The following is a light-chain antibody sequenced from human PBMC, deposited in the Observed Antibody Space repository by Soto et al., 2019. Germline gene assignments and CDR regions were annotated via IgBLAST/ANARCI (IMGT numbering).Light chain of an antibody. J-gene: IGKJ1*01. Sequence: DLQMTQSPSTLSASVGDRVTITCRASQSISDSLAWYQQKPGKAPKLLIYEASSLKSGVPSRFSGSRSGTEYTLTISGLQPDDFATYYCQQYNGYWTFGQGTKVEIK. CDR3: QQYNGYWT. CDR1: QSISDS. V-gene: IGKV1-5*03. CDR2: EAS.